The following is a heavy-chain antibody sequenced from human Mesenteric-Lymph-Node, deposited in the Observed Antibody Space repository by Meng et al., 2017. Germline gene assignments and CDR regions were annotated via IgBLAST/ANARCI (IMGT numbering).Heavy chain of an antibody. D-gene: IGHD2-21*01. CDR2: INTNTGNP. CDR1: GYTFTSYA. Sequence: ASVKVSCKASGYTFTSYAMNWVRQAPGQGLEWMGWINTNTGNPTYAQGFTGRFVFSLDTSVSTAYLQISSLKAEDTAVYYCAREGELWWQATGWFDPWGQGTLVTVSS. CDR3: AREGELWWQATGWFDP. V-gene: IGHV7-4-1*02. J-gene: IGHJ5*02.